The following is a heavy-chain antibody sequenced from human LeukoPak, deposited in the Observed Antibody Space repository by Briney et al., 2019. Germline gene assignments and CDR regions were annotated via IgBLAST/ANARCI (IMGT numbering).Heavy chain of an antibody. J-gene: IGHJ6*02. CDR3: ARQEATFCTTTSCYSPFNYYYGMDV. CDR1: GGTFSSYA. CDR2: IIPIFGIA. D-gene: IGHD2-2*01. Sequence: SVKVSRKASGGTFSSYAISWVRQAPGQGLEWMGRIIPIFGIANYAQKFQGRVTINAAKSTSTAYMELSSLRSEDTAVYYCARQEATFCTTTSCYSPFNYYYGMDVWGQGTTVTVSS. V-gene: IGHV1-69*04.